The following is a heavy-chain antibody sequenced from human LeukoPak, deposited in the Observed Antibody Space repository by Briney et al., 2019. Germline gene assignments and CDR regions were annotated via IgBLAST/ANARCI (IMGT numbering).Heavy chain of an antibody. CDR1: GFIFSSYG. J-gene: IGHJ6*04. D-gene: IGHD4-23*01. CDR2: IWYDGSNK. Sequence: GGSLRLSCAASGFIFSSYGMHWVRQAPGKGLEWVATIWYDGSNKYYADSVKGRFTISRDNSKNTLYVQMNSLRVEDTAVYCCAREPPTTVAAPYYGMDVWGKGTTVTVSS. CDR3: AREPPTTVAAPYYGMDV. V-gene: IGHV3-33*01.